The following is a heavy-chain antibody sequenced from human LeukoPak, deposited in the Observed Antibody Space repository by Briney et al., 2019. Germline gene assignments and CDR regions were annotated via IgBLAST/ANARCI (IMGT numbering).Heavy chain of an antibody. D-gene: IGHD6-19*01. J-gene: IGHJ4*02. CDR2: ISWNSGSI. V-gene: IGHV3-9*03. Sequence: GGSLRLSCAASGFTFDDYAMHWVRQAPGKGLEWVSGISWNSGSIGYADSVKGRLTISRDNAKNSLYLQMNSLRAEDMALYYCAKDNMSYSSGWYDYWGQGTLVTVSS. CDR1: GFTFDDYA. CDR3: AKDNMSYSSGWYDY.